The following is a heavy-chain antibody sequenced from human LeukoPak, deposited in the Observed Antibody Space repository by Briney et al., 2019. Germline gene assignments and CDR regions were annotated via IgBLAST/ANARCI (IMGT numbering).Heavy chain of an antibody. J-gene: IGHJ4*02. D-gene: IGHD3-22*01. CDR1: GYSFTSYW. CDR3: ARVYYYDSSGYYFTFDY. V-gene: IGHV5-51*01. Sequence: GESLKISCKGSGYSFTSYWIGWVRQMPGKGLEWMGIIYPGDSDTRYSPSFQGQVIISADKSISTAYLQWSSLKASDTAMYYCARVYYYDSSGYYFTFDYWGQGTLVTVSS. CDR2: IYPGDSDT.